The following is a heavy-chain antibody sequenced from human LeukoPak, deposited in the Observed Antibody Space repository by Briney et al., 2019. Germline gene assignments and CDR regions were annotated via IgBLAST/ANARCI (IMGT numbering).Heavy chain of an antibody. CDR3: ARSPEWVRGVFDY. CDR1: GYTFTSYD. V-gene: IGHV1-3*01. J-gene: IGHJ4*02. D-gene: IGHD3-10*01. Sequence: ASVKVSCKASGYTFTSYDINWVRQATGQRLEWMGWINAGNGNTKYSQKFQGRVTITRDTSASTAYMELSSLRSEDTAVYYCARSPEWVRGVFDYWGQGTLVTVSS. CDR2: INAGNGNT.